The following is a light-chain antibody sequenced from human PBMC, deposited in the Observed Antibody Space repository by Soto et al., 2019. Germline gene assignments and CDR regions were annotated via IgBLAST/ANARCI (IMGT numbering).Light chain of an antibody. CDR2: SSS. J-gene: IGKJ5*01. Sequence: EIVLTQSPGTLSLSPGERATLSCRASQSVSSTLLAWYQQKPGQAPRLLIYSSSIRATGIPDRFSGSGSGTDFTLTISRLEPEDFAVYYCQQYGSSLITFGQGTRLEIK. CDR3: QQYGSSLIT. CDR1: QSVSSTL. V-gene: IGKV3-20*01.